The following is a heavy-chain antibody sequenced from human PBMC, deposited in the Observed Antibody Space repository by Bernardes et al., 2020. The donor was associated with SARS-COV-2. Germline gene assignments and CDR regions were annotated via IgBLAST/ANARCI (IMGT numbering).Heavy chain of an antibody. CDR1: GYTFTSYA. CDR3: ARSYSGKTGFDY. CDR2: ISTYNGNT. J-gene: IGHJ4*02. D-gene: IGHD4-4*01. Sequence: AAVQVSCKASGYTFTSYAINWVRQAPGQGLEWMGWISTYNGNTNYAQKLQGRVTMTTDTSTSTAYMELRSLRSDDTAVYYCARSYSGKTGFDYWGQGTLVTVSS. V-gene: IGHV1-18*01.